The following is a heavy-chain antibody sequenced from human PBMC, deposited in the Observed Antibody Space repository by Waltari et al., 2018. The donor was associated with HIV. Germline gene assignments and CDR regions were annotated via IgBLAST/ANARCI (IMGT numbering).Heavy chain of an antibody. CDR3: ARGVSIVRGVMIRGHMDV. CDR1: GYTFSAYT. CDR2: NSGYNGNT. V-gene: IGHV1-18*01. Sequence: VQLVQSGAEMRKPGASVKVSCRASGYTFSAYTISWVRQAPGQGLEWMGWNSGYNGNTNYAQKFQGRVNMTTDTSTSTAHMELRSLRSDDTAVYYCARGVSIVRGVMIRGHMDVWGQGTTVTVSS. J-gene: IGHJ6*02. D-gene: IGHD3-10*01.